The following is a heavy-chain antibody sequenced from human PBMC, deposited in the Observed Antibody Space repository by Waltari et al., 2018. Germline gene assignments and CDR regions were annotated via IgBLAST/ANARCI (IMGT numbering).Heavy chain of an antibody. CDR1: GGSFSGYY. CDR2: INHSGST. J-gene: IGHJ4*02. V-gene: IGHV4-34*01. Sequence: QVQLQQWGAGLLKPSETLSLTCAVYGGSFSGYYWSWIRQPPGKGLEWIGEINHSGSTNYNPSLKSRVTISVDTSKKQFSLKLSSVTAADTAVYYCARMDYGDYPRYWGQGTLVTVSS. CDR3: ARMDYGDYPRY. D-gene: IGHD4-17*01.